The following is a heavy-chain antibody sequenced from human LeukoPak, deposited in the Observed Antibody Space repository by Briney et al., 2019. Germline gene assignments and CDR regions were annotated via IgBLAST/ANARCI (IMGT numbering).Heavy chain of an antibody. Sequence: SETLSLTCTVSTGSISGHYWSWIRQPPGKGLEWIGYIFYTGSTNYNPSLKSRVTISVDTSKNQFSLKLSSVTAADTAMYYCARGYNTFVYWGQGTLVTVSS. J-gene: IGHJ4*02. V-gene: IGHV4-59*11. D-gene: IGHD5-24*01. CDR1: TGSISGHY. CDR2: IFYTGST. CDR3: ARGYNTFVY.